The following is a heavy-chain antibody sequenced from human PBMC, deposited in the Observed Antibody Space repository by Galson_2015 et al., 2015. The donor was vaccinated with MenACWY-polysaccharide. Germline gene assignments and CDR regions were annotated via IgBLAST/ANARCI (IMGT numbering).Heavy chain of an antibody. V-gene: IGHV2-5*02. Sequence: PALVKPTQTLTLTCTCSGFSLSTSGVGVGWIRQPPRKALEWLAFIYWDDDKRYSPSLKSRLTITKDTSKNQVVLTMTNMDPVDTAQYYCAHRRRGYTGIPYYYSGMDVWGQGNPATVSS. CDR3: AHRRRGYTGIPYYYSGMDV. CDR2: IYWDDDK. J-gene: IGHJ6*02. D-gene: IGHD1-26*01. CDR1: GFSLSTSGVG.